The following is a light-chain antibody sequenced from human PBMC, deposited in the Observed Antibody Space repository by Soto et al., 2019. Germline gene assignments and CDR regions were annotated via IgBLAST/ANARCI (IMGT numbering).Light chain of an antibody. Sequence: QSVLTQPASVSGSLGQSMTISCTGSSSDVGGYHYVSWYQQHPGKAPKLIIYQVSHRPSGVSDCFSGSKSGNTASLTISGLQGEDEATYYCSSFTSTHTYVFGTGTKVTVL. CDR2: QVS. CDR3: SSFTSTHTYV. V-gene: IGLV2-14*03. CDR1: SSDVGGYHY. J-gene: IGLJ1*01.